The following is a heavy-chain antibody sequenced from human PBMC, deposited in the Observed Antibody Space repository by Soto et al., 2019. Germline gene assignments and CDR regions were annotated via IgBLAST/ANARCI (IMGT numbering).Heavy chain of an antibody. CDR3: TADPYFDTCGIAY. J-gene: IGHJ4*02. CDR1: GFTFSEAW. D-gene: IGHD3-22*01. Sequence: EVQLVESGGGLVKPGGSLRLSCAASGFTFSEAWTNWVRQAPGKGLEWVGLIKTNAQGGSTHYAAPVSGRFTVSRDDSRNMLYLQMDSLKTEDTAAYYCTADPYFDTCGIAYWGQGTLVTVSS. V-gene: IGHV3-15*07. CDR2: IKTNAQGGST.